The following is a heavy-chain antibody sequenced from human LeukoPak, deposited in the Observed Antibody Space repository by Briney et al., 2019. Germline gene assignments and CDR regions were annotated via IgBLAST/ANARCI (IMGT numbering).Heavy chain of an antibody. V-gene: IGHV7-4-1*02. CDR1: GYTFTSYA. J-gene: IGHJ6*03. Sequence: ASVKVSCKASGYTFTSYAMNWVRQAPGQGLEWMGRINTNTGNPTYAQGFTGRFVFSLDTSVSTAYLQISGLKAEDTAVYYCARRWGAVYSSSWSRDYYYYMDVWGKGTTVTVSS. CDR3: ARRWGAVYSSSWSRDYYYYMDV. CDR2: INTNTGNP. D-gene: IGHD6-13*01.